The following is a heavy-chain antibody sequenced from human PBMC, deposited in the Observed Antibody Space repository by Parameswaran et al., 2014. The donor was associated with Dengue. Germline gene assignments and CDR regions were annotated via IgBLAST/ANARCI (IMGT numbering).Heavy chain of an antibody. Sequence: WIRQPQGRAGWIGSIYYSGSTYYNPSLKSRVTISVDTSKNQFSLKLSSVTAADTAVYYCASGGYCSSTSCPFDYWGQGTLVTVSS. CDR3: ASGGYCSSTSCPFDY. V-gene: IGHV4-39*01. D-gene: IGHD2-2*01. CDR2: IYYSGST. J-gene: IGHJ4*02.